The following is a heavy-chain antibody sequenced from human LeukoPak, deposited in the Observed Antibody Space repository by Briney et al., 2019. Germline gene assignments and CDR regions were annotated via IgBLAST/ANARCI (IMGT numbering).Heavy chain of an antibody. V-gene: IGHV4-59*12. Sequence: PSETLSLTCTVSGGSISSYYWSWIRQPPGKGLEWIGYIYYSGSTNYNPSLKSRVTISVDTSKNQFSLKLSSVTAADTAVYYCARVIAVAGTSRVIAFDIWGQGTMVTVSS. CDR2: IYYSGST. CDR1: GGSISSYY. CDR3: ARVIAVAGTSRVIAFDI. J-gene: IGHJ3*02. D-gene: IGHD6-19*01.